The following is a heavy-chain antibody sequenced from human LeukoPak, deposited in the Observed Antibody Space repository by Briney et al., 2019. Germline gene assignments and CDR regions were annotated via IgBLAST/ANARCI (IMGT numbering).Heavy chain of an antibody. Sequence: ASVNVSCKASGYTFTNYGISWVRQAPGQGLEWIGWISAYNRNTNYAQKVQGRVTMTTDTSTSTAYMELRSLRSDDTALYYCARDGYYYDSSGYYSSESYYYYMDVWGKGTTVTISS. CDR2: ISAYNRNT. D-gene: IGHD3-22*01. CDR1: GYTFTNYG. J-gene: IGHJ6*03. CDR3: ARDGYYYDSSGYYSSESYYYYMDV. V-gene: IGHV1-18*01.